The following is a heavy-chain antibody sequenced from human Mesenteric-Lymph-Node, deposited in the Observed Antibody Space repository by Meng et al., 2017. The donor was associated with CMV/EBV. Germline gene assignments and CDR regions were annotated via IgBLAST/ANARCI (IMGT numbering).Heavy chain of an antibody. CDR3: ARDGGSSSWYGMDV. CDR1: GGTFSSYT. CDR2: IIPILGIA. J-gene: IGHJ6*02. Sequence: SVKVSCKASGGTFSSYTISWVRQAPGQGLEWMGRIIPILGIANYAQKFQGRVTITADKSTSTAYMKLSSLRSEDTAVYYCARDGGSSSWYGMDVWGQGTTVTVSS. V-gene: IGHV1-69*04. D-gene: IGHD6-13*01.